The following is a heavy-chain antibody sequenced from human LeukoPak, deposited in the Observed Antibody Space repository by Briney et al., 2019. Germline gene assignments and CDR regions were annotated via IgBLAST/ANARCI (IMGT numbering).Heavy chain of an antibody. Sequence: SETLSLTCTVSGGSISSYYWSWIRQPPGKGLEWIGYIYYSGSTNYSPSLKSRVTISVDTSKNQFSLKLSSVTAADTAVYYCAREMGGSPYFDYWGQGTLVTVSS. CDR3: AREMGGSPYFDY. D-gene: IGHD1-26*01. CDR2: IYYSGST. V-gene: IGHV4-59*01. CDR1: GGSISSYY. J-gene: IGHJ4*02.